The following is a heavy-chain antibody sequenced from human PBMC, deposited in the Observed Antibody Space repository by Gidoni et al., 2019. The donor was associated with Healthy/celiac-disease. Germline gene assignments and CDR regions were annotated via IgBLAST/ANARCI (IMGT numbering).Heavy chain of an antibody. V-gene: IGHV5-51*01. CDR1: GYSFTSYW. CDR2: IYPGDSDT. CDR3: ARHDGRGMTTESLRAYGMDV. Sequence: EVQLVQSGAEVKKPGESLKISCKGSGYSFTSYWIGWVRQMPGKGLEWMWIIYPGDSDTRYSPSFQGQVTISADKSISTAYLQWSSLKASDTAMYYCARHDGRGMTTESLRAYGMDVWGQGTTVTVSS. D-gene: IGHD4-4*01. J-gene: IGHJ6*02.